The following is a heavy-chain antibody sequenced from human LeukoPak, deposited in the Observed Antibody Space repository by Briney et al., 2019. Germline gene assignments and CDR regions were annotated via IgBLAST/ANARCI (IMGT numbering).Heavy chain of an antibody. CDR2: IKQDGSEK. J-gene: IGHJ3*02. CDR1: GFTFSSYW. Sequence: GGSLRLSCAASGFTFSSYWMSWVHQAPGKGLEWVANIKQDGSEKYYVDSVKGRFTISRDNAKNSLYLQMNSLRAEDTAVYYCARDSQGATYYDFWSGYVKAFDIWGQGTMVTVSS. D-gene: IGHD3-3*01. V-gene: IGHV3-7*05. CDR3: ARDSQGATYYDFWSGYVKAFDI.